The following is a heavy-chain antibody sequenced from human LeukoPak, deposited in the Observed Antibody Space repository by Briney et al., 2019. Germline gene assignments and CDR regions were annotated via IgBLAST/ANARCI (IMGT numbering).Heavy chain of an antibody. CDR3: ARGHWYYDILTGYYTYYYFDY. CDR1: GGSFSGYY. J-gene: IGHJ4*02. Sequence: SETLSLTCAVYGGSFSGYYWSWIRQPPEKGLEWIGEINHSGSTNYNPSLKSRVTISVDTSKNQFSLKLSSVTAADTAVYYCARGHWYYDILTGYYTYYYFDYWGQGTLVTVSS. CDR2: INHSGST. D-gene: IGHD3-9*01. V-gene: IGHV4-34*01.